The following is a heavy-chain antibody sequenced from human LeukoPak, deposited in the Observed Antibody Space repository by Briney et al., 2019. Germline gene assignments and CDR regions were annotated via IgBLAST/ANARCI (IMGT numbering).Heavy chain of an antibody. Sequence: PGGSLRLSCAASGFTFSSYSMNWVRQAPGKGLEWVSSISSRSSYIYYADSVKGRFTIARDNAKNSLYLRMNSLRAADTAVYYCARGDFTHGGCYTGYYYYYMDVWGDGTTVAVSS. CDR2: ISSRSSYI. CDR3: ARGDFTHGGCYTGYYYYYMDV. CDR1: GFTFSSYS. J-gene: IGHJ6*03. D-gene: IGHD2-8*01. V-gene: IGHV3-21*01.